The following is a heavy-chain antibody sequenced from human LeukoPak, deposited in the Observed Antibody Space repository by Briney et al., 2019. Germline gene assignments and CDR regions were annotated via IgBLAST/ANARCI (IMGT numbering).Heavy chain of an antibody. CDR2: ISESGGKA. CDR1: GFTFSADV. D-gene: IGHD2-8*01. CDR3: ARVSGKILIWPQPFGDGMDV. V-gene: IGHV3-23*01. Sequence: GGSLRLSCAASGFTFSADVMSWVRQAPGEGLECVSAISESGGKAYYADSVKGRFTISRDNSRNMLYMQMNSLKAEDTAVYYCARVSGKILIWPQPFGDGMDVWGQGTTVTVSS. J-gene: IGHJ6*02.